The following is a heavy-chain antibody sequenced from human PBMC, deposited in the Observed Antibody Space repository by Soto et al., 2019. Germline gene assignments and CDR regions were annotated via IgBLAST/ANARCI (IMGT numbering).Heavy chain of an antibody. Sequence: QVQLMQSGAEVKKPGASVKASCKASGDTFTDYYIHWVRQAPGQGLEWMGTVNPSGGHTTYAQHFLGRVAMTRDTSPSTLYMELTSLTSDDTAVYYCARGGHVVVVTAALDYWGQGTLVTVSS. CDR2: VNPSGGHT. V-gene: IGHV1-46*01. CDR1: GDTFTDYY. D-gene: IGHD2-21*02. J-gene: IGHJ4*02. CDR3: ARGGHVVVVTAALDY.